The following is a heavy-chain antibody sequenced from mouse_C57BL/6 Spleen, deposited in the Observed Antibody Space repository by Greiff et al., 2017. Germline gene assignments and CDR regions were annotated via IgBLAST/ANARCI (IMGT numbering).Heavy chain of an antibody. CDR3: ARRSNYGYAMDY. J-gene: IGHJ4*01. CDR1: GYTFTSYW. CDR2: IDPSDSYT. V-gene: IGHV1-69*01. Sequence: QVQLKQPGAELVMPGASVKLSCKASGYTFTSYWMHWVKQRPGQGLEWIGEIDPSDSYTNYNQKFKGKSTLTVDKSSSTAYMQLSSLTSEDSAVYYCARRSNYGYAMDYWGQGTSVTVSS. D-gene: IGHD2-5*01.